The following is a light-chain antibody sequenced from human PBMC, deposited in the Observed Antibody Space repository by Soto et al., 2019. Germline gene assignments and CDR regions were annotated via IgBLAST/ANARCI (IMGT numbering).Light chain of an antibody. J-gene: IGKJ1*01. V-gene: IGKV3-15*01. CDR3: QHYHNWPRT. CDR2: GAS. Sequence: EIVMTQSPATLSVSPGETATLSCTASQSVSSNLAWYQQKPGQAPRVLISGASTRATGVPARFSGSGSGTEFTLTISRLQSEDFAVYYCQHYHNWPRTFGQGTKVEIK. CDR1: QSVSSN.